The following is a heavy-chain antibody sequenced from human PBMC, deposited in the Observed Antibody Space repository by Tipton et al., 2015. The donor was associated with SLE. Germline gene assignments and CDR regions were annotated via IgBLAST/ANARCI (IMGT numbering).Heavy chain of an antibody. Sequence: TLSLTCSVSGGSITSSNYYWNWIRQPAGKGLQWIGRIHSHGTTDYNLSLKSRLTLSIDTSKNHFSLKLSSVTAADTAVYFCARDRDSYGHFDYWGLGTLVAVSS. CDR2: IHSHGTT. CDR1: GGSITSSNYY. D-gene: IGHD5-18*01. J-gene: IGHJ4*01. V-gene: IGHV4-61*02. CDR3: ARDRDSYGHFDY.